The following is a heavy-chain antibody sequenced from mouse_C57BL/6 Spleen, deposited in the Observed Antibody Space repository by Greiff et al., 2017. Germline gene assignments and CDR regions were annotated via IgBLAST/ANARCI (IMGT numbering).Heavy chain of an antibody. CDR3: TTSDGYSSWCAY. V-gene: IGHV14-4*01. CDR1: GFNITDDY. J-gene: IGHJ3*01. D-gene: IGHD2-3*01. CDR2: IDPENGDT. Sequence: VQLKQSGAELVRPGASVKLSCTASGFNITDDYMHWVKQRPEQGLEWIGWIDPENGDTAYAPKFQGKATITADTSSNTAYLQLSSLTSEDTAVYYCTTSDGYSSWCAYWGQGTLVTVSA.